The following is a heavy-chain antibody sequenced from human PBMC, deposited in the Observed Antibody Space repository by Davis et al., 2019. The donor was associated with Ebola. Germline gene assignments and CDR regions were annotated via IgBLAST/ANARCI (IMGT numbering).Heavy chain of an antibody. CDR2: ISYDESTK. CDR1: GFTFNNYG. J-gene: IGHJ4*02. CDR3: VPGTWI. Sequence: GESLKISCVASGFTFNNYGMHWVRQAPGKGLEWVAVISYDESTKYYAGSVKGRFTISRDNSKNSLYLQMNTLRVEDTAIYYCVPGTWIRGQGTLVTVSS. V-gene: IGHV3-30*03. D-gene: IGHD5-18*01.